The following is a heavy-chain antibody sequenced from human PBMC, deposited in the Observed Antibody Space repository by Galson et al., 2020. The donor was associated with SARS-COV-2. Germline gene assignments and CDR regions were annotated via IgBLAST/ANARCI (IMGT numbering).Heavy chain of an antibody. Sequence: QLGESLKISCAASGFTFSSYGMHWVRQAPGKGLEWVAVIWYDGSNKYYADSVKGRFTISRDNSKNTLYLQMNSLRAEDTAVYYCAKEGTTVEPHWYFDLWGRGTLVTVSS. D-gene: IGHD4-17*01. J-gene: IGHJ2*01. V-gene: IGHV3-33*06. CDR1: GFTFSSYG. CDR2: IWYDGSNK. CDR3: AKEGTTVEPHWYFDL.